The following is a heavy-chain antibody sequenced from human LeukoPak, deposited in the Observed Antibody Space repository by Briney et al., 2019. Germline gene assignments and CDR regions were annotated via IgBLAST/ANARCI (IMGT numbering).Heavy chain of an antibody. CDR1: GGSISSYY. CDR2: IYYSGST. V-gene: IGHV4-59*08. J-gene: IGHJ3*02. D-gene: IGHD4-17*01. Sequence: SETLSLTCTVSGGSISSYYWSWIRQPPGKGLEWIGYIYYSGSTNYNPSLTSRVTISVDTSKNQFSLKLSSVTAADTAVYYCARRGYGDYNDAFDIWGQGTMVTVSS. CDR3: ARRGYGDYNDAFDI.